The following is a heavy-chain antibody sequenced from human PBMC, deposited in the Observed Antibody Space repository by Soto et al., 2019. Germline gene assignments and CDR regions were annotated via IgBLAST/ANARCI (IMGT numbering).Heavy chain of an antibody. CDR2: IWYDGSNK. V-gene: IGHV3-33*01. Sequence: QTGGSLRLSCAASGFTFSSYGMHWVRQAPGKGLEWVAVIWYDGSNKYYADSVKGRFTISRDNSKSTLYLQMNSLRAEDTAVYYCARNLLANWGSTYGMDVCGQAPTGTVSS. CDR3: ARNLLANWGSTYGMDV. CDR1: GFTFSSYG. D-gene: IGHD7-27*01. J-gene: IGHJ6*02.